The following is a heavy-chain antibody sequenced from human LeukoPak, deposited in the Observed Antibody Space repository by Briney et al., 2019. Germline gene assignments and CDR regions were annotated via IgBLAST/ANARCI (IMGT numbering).Heavy chain of an antibody. CDR3: ARGWDSSSWLDY. J-gene: IGHJ4*02. V-gene: IGHV4-34*01. CDR1: GGSFRDFY. Sequence: AETVSLTCAVCGGSFRDFYWSWLRQPPGKGLEWIGEINHSGSTNYNPSLKSRVTISVDTSKTQFSLKLSSVTAADTAVYYCARGWDSSSWLDYWGQGTLVTVSS. D-gene: IGHD6-13*01. CDR2: INHSGST.